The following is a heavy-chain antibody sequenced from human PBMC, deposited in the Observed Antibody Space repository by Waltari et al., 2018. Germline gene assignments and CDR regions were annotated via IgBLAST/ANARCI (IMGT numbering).Heavy chain of an antibody. CDR3: AKDYYDSSVLYYYYYGMDV. Sequence: EVQLLESGGGLVQPGGSLRLSCAASGFTFSSYAMSWVRQAPGKGLEWVSAISGSGGSTYYADSVKGRFTISRDNSKNTLYLQMNSLRAEDTAVYYCAKDYYDSSVLYYYYYGMDVWGQGTTVTVSS. CDR1: GFTFSSYA. V-gene: IGHV3-23*01. D-gene: IGHD3-22*01. CDR2: ISGSGGST. J-gene: IGHJ6*02.